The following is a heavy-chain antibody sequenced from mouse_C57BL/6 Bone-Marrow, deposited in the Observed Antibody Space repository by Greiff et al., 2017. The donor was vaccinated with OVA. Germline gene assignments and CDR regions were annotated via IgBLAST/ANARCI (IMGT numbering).Heavy chain of an antibody. J-gene: IGHJ3*01. CDR2: IWSGGST. V-gene: IGHV2-2*01. CDR3: ASAYYSNWAWFAY. D-gene: IGHD2-5*01. Sequence: VQRVESGPGLVQPSQSLSITCTVSGFSLTSYGVHWVRQSPGKGLEWLGVIWSGGSTDYNAAFISRLSISKDNSKSQVFFQMNSLQADDTAIYYCASAYYSNWAWFAYWGQGTLVTVSA. CDR1: GFSLTSYG.